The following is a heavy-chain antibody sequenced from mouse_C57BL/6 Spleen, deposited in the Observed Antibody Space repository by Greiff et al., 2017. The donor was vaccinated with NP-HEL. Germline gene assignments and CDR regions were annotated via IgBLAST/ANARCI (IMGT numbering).Heavy chain of an antibody. CDR1: GYTFTSYW. J-gene: IGHJ2*01. CDR2: INPSNGGT. D-gene: IGHD2-5*01. CDR3: ANLRAYYSNYGAG. Sequence: VQLQQPGTELVKPGASVKLSCKASGYTFTSYWMHWVKQRPGQGLEWIGNINPSNGGTNYNENFKSKATLTVDKSSSTAYMQLSSLTSEDSAVYYCANLRAYYSNYGAGWGQGTTLTVSS. V-gene: IGHV1-53*01.